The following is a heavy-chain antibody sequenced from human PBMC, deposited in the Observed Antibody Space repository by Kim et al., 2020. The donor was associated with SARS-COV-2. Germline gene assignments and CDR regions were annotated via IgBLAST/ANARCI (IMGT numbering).Heavy chain of an antibody. CDR2: ITSSGSTK. CDR1: GFTFRNFE. V-gene: IGHV3-48*03. J-gene: IGHJ4*02. Sequence: GGSLRLSCAVFGFTFRNFEINWVRQTPGKGLEWVSYITSSGSTKYYADSVKGRFTISRDNAKNSLFLQMNSLRAEDTAVYYCVRDLDYWGQGTLVTVSS. CDR3: VRDLDY.